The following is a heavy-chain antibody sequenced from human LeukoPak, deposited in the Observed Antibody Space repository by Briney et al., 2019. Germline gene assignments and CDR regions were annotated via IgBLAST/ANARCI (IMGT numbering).Heavy chain of an antibody. Sequence: GGSLRLSCAASGFTFSSYAMSWVRQAPGKGLEWVSAISGSGGSTYYADSVKGRFTISRDNSKNTLYLQINSLRAEDTAVYYCAKSGYSSGWSWFDPWGQETLVTVSS. J-gene: IGHJ5*02. CDR2: ISGSGGST. D-gene: IGHD6-19*01. V-gene: IGHV3-23*01. CDR3: AKSGYSSGWSWFDP. CDR1: GFTFSSYA.